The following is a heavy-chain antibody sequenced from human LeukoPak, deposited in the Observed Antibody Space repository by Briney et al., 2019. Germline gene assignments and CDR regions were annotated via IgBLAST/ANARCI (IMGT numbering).Heavy chain of an antibody. Sequence: GGSLRPYWPAPGFTFSSCCMLWVRQPPGKGLEWAAFIRYDGSNKYYADSVKGRFTISRDNSKNTLYLQMNSLRAEDTAVYYCAKVLGGNTQNWFDPWGQGTLVTVSS. CDR3: AKVLGGNTQNWFDP. J-gene: IGHJ5*02. CDR2: IRYDGSNK. V-gene: IGHV3-30*02. CDR1: GFTFSSCC. D-gene: IGHD4-23*01.